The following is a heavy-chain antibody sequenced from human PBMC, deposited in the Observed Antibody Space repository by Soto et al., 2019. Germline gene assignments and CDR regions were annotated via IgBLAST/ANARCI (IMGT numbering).Heavy chain of an antibody. J-gene: IGHJ4*02. Sequence: VVSLRLSRAPSGFTLSRYAMHWVRQAPGKGLEWVAVISYDGSNKYYADSVKGRFTISRDNSKNTLYLQMNSLRAEDTAVYYCARAFAWVPQDYWGQGTLVTFSS. CDR3: ARAFAWVPQDY. CDR2: ISYDGSNK. CDR1: GFTLSRYA. D-gene: IGHD2-2*01. V-gene: IGHV3-30-3*01.